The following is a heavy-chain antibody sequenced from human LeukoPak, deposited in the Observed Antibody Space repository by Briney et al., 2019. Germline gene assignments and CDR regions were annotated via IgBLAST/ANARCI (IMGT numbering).Heavy chain of an antibody. V-gene: IGHV3-73*01. CDR2: IDKKDNFYAT. J-gene: IGHJ5*02. CDR3: TRDSGTYNWLDP. Sequence: GGSLTLSCAASGFTFSGSAIHWVRQSSGKGLEWVGHIDKKDNFYATTSAASVTGRFTISRDDSKNTAYLQMNSLKTEDTALYYCTRDSGTYNWLDPWGQGTLVTVSS. D-gene: IGHD1-26*01. CDR1: GFTFSGSA.